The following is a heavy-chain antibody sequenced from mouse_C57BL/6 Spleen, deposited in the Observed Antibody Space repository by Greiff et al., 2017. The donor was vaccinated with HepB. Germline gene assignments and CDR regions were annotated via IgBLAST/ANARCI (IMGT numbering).Heavy chain of an antibody. CDR3: ARPLLYYGSSPFAY. D-gene: IGHD1-1*01. CDR2: ISSGSSTI. CDR1: GFTFSDYG. V-gene: IGHV5-17*01. Sequence: EVMLVESGGGLVKPGGSLKLSCAASGFTFSDYGMHWVRQAPEKGLEWVAYISSGSSTIYYADTVKGRFTISRDNAKNNLFLQMTSLRSEDTAMYYVARPLLYYGSSPFAYWGQVTLVTVSA. J-gene: IGHJ3*01.